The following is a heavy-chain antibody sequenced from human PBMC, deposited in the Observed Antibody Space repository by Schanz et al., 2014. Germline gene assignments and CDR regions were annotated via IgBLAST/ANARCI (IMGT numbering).Heavy chain of an antibody. CDR2: IWYDGNNK. V-gene: IGHV3-33*03. D-gene: IGHD2-21*01. CDR1: GFIFSGYA. Sequence: QVQLVESGGGVVQPGNSLRLSCAASGFIFSGYAMIWVRQAPGKGLEWVAVIWYDGNNKFYADSVKGRFTISRDNAKNSLYLQMNSLRAEDTAVYYCAKGQLLSYYFDYWGQGTLVTVSS. J-gene: IGHJ4*02. CDR3: AKGQLLSYYFDY.